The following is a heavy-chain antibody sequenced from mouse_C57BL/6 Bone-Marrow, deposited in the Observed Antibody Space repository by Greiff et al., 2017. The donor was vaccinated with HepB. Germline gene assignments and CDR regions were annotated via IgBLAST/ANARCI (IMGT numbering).Heavy chain of an antibody. CDR2: INPSTGGT. Sequence: DVQLQESGPELVKPGASVKISCKASGYSFTGYYMNWVKQSPEKSLEWIGEINPSTGGTTYNQKFKAKATLTVDKSSSTAYMQLKSLTSEDSAVYYCARETLTGDFDYWGQGTTLTVSS. CDR1: GYSFTGYY. CDR3: ARETLTGDFDY. V-gene: IGHV1-42*01. D-gene: IGHD4-1*01. J-gene: IGHJ2*01.